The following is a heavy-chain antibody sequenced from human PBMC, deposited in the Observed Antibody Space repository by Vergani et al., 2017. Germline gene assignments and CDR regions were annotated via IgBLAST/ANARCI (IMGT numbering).Heavy chain of an antibody. CDR1: GYTFTGYY. CDR3: ARDPQQLVRGGLFDP. V-gene: IGHV1-2*02. CDR2: INPNSCGT. Sequence: QVQLVQSGAEVKKPGASVKVSCKASGYTFTGYYMHWVRQAPGQGLEWMGWINPNSCGTNYAQKFQGRVTMTRDTSIRTAYRELSRLRSDYKAVYYCARDPQQLVRGGLFDPWGQGTLVTVSS. J-gene: IGHJ5*02. D-gene: IGHD6-13*01.